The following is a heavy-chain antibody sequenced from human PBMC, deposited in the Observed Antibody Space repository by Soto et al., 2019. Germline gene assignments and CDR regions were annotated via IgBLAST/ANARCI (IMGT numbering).Heavy chain of an antibody. J-gene: IGHJ4*02. V-gene: IGHV3-15*01. Sequence: PGGSLRVSFAASGFTFSNAWLSWVRQAPGKGLEWVGRIKSKTDGGTTDYTAPVKGRFTISRDDSKNTLYLQMNSLKIEDTAVYYCTTGSTSTKNYWGQGTLVTVSS. CDR1: GFTFSNAW. CDR3: TTGSTSTKNY. CDR2: IKSKTDGGTT. D-gene: IGHD6-6*01.